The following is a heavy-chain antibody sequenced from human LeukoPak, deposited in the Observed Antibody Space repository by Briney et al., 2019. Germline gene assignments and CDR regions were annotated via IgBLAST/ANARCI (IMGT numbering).Heavy chain of an antibody. V-gene: IGHV4-59*08. CDR2: IYYSGST. D-gene: IGHD1-26*01. J-gene: IGHJ4*02. Sequence: SETLSLTCTVSGGSISSYYWSWIRQPPGKGLEWIGYIYYSGSTNYNPSLKSRVTISVDTSKNQFSLRLSSVTAADTAMYYCAKSGGYGLIDYWGQGTLVTVSS. CDR1: GGSISSYY. CDR3: AKSGGYGLIDY.